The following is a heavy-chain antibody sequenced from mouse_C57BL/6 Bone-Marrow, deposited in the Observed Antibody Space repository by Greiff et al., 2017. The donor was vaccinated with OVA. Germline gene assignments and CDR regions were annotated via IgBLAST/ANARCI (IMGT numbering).Heavy chain of an antibody. J-gene: IGHJ1*03. CDR3: ARFGYYRHWYFDV. V-gene: IGHV1-64*01. CDR1: GYTFTSYW. Sequence: VQLQQPGAELVKPGASVKLSCKASGYTFTSYWMHWVKQRPGQGLEWIGMIHPNSGSTNYNEKFKSKATLTVDKSSSTAYMQLSSLTSEDSAVYYCARFGYYRHWYFDVWGTGTTGTVSS. D-gene: IGHD2-3*01. CDR2: IHPNSGST.